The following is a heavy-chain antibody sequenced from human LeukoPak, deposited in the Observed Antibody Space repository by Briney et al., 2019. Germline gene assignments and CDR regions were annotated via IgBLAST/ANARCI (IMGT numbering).Heavy chain of an antibody. CDR3: AKDRSGIGLDY. J-gene: IGHJ4*02. CDR1: GFTFGDYA. V-gene: IGHV3-23*01. D-gene: IGHD2-21*01. Sequence: GGSLRLSCTASGFTFGDYAMSWVRQAPGKGLEWVSAISGSGGSTYYADSVKGRFTISRDNSKNTLYLQMNSLRAEDTAVYYCAKDRSGIGLDYWGQGTLVTVSS. CDR2: ISGSGGST.